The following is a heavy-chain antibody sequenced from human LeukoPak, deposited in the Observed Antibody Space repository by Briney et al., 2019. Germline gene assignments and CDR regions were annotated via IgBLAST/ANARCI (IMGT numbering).Heavy chain of an antibody. CDR1: GFTFSAYG. CDR2: ISYDGSNK. V-gene: IGHV3-30*18. D-gene: IGHD6-19*01. CDR3: AKELTRPNRPVAGLNY. Sequence: PGRSLRLSCAASGFTFSAYGMHWVRQAPGKGLEWVAIISYDGSNKYYPDSVKGRFTISRDDSKNTLYLQMNSLRTEDTALYYCAKELTRPNRPVAGLNYWGQGTLVTVSS. J-gene: IGHJ4*02.